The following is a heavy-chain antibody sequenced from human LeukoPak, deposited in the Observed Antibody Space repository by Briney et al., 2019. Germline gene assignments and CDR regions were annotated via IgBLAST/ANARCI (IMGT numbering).Heavy chain of an antibody. V-gene: IGHV3-23*01. J-gene: IGHJ6*02. D-gene: IGHD1-1*01. CDR1: GFTFSSYA. CDR2: INDRGGAK. Sequence: GGSLRLSCAASGFTFSSYAMSWVRQAPGKGLEWVSAINDRGGAKFYADSVKGRFTISRDNSENTFYLQMNSLGAEDTAVYYCARPRYNWNDSPTDYYYYYGMDVWGQGTTVTVSS. CDR3: ARPRYNWNDSPTDYYYYYGMDV.